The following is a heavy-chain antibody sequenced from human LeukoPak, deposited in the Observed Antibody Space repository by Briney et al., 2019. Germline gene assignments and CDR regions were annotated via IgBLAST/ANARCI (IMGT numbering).Heavy chain of an antibody. V-gene: IGHV4-38-2*02. Sequence: SETLSLTCTVSGYSINSGYYWGWIRQPPGKGLEWIGSIYHSGSTYYNPSLKSRVTISVDTSKNQFSLKLSSVTAADTAVYYCARSGSWAAANYYYYMDVWGKGTTVTVSS. CDR2: IYHSGST. CDR3: ARSGSWAAANYYYYMDV. D-gene: IGHD3-10*01. J-gene: IGHJ6*03. CDR1: GYSINSGYY.